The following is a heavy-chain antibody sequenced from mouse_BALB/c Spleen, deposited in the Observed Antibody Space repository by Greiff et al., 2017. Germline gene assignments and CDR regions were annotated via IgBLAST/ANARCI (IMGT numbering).Heavy chain of an antibody. V-gene: IGHV5-6-5*01. J-gene: IGHJ1*01. Sequence: EVQLVESGGGLVKPGGSLKLSCAASGFTFSSYAMSWVRQTPEKRLEWVASISSGGSTYYPDSVKGRFTISRDNARNILYLQMSSLRSEDTAMYYCARDGNYGGWYFDVWGAGTTVTVSS. CDR2: ISSGGST. D-gene: IGHD2-1*01. CDR3: ARDGNYGGWYFDV. CDR1: GFTFSSYA.